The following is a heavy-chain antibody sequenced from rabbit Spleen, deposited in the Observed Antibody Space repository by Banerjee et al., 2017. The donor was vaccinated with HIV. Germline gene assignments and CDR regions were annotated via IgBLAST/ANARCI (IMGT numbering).Heavy chain of an antibody. CDR1: GFSFTKNYD. V-gene: IGHV1S45*01. Sequence: QEQLVESGGGLVKPGASLTLTCTASGFSFTKNYDMCWVRQAPGKGLEWIGCMGVGINDYRYYATWAKGRFTFSKTSSTTVTLQMTSLTAADTATYFCARDTTGGDWSLDLWGPGTLVTVS. CDR2: MGVGINDYR. J-gene: IGHJ6*01. D-gene: IGHD2-1*01. CDR3: ARDTTGGDWSLDL.